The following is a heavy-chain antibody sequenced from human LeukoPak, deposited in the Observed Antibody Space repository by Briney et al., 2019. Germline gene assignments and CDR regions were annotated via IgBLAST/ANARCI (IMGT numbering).Heavy chain of an antibody. CDR1: GFTFSSYE. CDR3: AKTYQLLVIDY. CDR2: ISSSGSTI. D-gene: IGHD2-2*01. Sequence: GGSLRLSCAASGFTFSSYEMNWVRQAPGKGLEWVSYISSSGSTIYYADSVKGRFTISRDNFKNTLYLQMNSLRVEDTAVYYCAKTYQLLVIDYWGQGTLVTVSS. V-gene: IGHV3-48*03. J-gene: IGHJ4*02.